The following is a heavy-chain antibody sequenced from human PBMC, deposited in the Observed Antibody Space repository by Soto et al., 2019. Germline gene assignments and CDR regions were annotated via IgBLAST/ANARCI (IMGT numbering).Heavy chain of an antibody. CDR1: GESFSGSY. CDR2: INHSGST. J-gene: IGHJ4*02. CDR3: ARGSRGLFDY. Sequence: QVQLQQWGAGLLKPSETLSLTCAVYGESFSGSYWSWIRQPPGKGLEWIGEINHSGSTNYNPSLKSRVTISVDTSKNQFSLKLSSVTAADTAVYYCARGSRGLFDYWGQGTLVTVSS. V-gene: IGHV4-34*01. D-gene: IGHD1-26*01.